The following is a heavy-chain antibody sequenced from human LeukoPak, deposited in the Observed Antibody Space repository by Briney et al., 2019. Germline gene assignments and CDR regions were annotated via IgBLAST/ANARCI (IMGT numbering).Heavy chain of an antibody. CDR2: INHSGST. CDR1: GGSFSGYY. CDR3: ARGRSYCSGGSCYRRYFDY. D-gene: IGHD2-15*01. Sequence: PSETLSLTCAVYGGSFSGYYWSWIRQPPGKGLEWIGEINHSGSTNYNPSLKSRVTISVDTSKNQFSLKLSSVTAADTAVYYCARGRSYCSGGSCYRRYFDYWGQGTLVTVSS. V-gene: IGHV4-34*01. J-gene: IGHJ4*02.